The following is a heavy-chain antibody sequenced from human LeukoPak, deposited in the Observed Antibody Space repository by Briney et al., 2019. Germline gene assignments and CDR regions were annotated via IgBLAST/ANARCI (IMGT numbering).Heavy chain of an antibody. CDR2: LRYDGNNQ. D-gene: IGHD3-16*01. J-gene: IGHJ5*02. Sequence: PGGSLRLSRAASGFTFSTYGMHWVRQAPGRGLEWVAFLRYDGNNQYYADSVKGRFTISRDNSNNTVYLQMNSLRPEDTAVYYCANWGGPIEAGLLDPWGQGTLVTGSS. CDR3: ANWGGPIEAGLLDP. CDR1: GFTFSTYG. V-gene: IGHV3-30*02.